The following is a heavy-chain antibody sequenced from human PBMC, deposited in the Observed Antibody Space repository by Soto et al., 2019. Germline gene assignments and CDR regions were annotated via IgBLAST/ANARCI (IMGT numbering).Heavy chain of an antibody. CDR2: IYYSGST. Sequence: SETLSLTCTVSGGSISSYYWSWIRQPPGKGLEWIGYIYYSGSTNYNPSLKSRVTISVDTSKNQFSLKLSSVTAADTAVYYCARGWAQGASVFDYWGQGTLVTVSS. CDR3: ARGWAQGASVFDY. D-gene: IGHD3-16*01. J-gene: IGHJ4*02. CDR1: GGSISSYY. V-gene: IGHV4-59*08.